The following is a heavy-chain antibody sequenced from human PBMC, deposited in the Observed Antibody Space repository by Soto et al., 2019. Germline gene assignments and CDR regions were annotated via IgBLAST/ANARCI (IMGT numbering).Heavy chain of an antibody. J-gene: IGHJ5*02. CDR3: ARDVWFDP. Sequence: ASVKVSCKASGYTFTSYGISWVRQAPGQGLEWMGWISTFNSHTDYAQKVQGRVTMTTDRSAGTAYMELSSLRSEDTAVYYCARDVWFDPWGQGTLVTVSS. CDR2: ISTFNSHT. CDR1: GYTFTSYG. V-gene: IGHV1-18*01.